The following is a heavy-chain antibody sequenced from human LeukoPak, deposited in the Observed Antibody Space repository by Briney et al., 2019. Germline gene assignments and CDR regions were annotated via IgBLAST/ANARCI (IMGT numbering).Heavy chain of an antibody. V-gene: IGHV3-7*01. Sequence: GGSLRLSCAGSGFTFNSYWTSWVRQAPGKGLEWVANIKQDGSEKDYLDSVKGRFTISRDNTKSSLYLQMNSLRAEDTAVYYCTRDRESGSVVHYYYYMDVWGKGTTVTVS. CDR2: IKQDGSEK. CDR1: GFTFNSYW. J-gene: IGHJ6*03. D-gene: IGHD1-26*01. CDR3: TRDRESGSVVHYYYYMDV.